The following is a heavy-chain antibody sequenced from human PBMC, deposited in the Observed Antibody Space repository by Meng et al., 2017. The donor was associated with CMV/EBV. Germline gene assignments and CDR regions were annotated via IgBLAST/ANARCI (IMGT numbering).Heavy chain of an antibody. V-gene: IGHV3-48*03. Sequence: GESLKISCAASGFTFSSYEMNWVRQAPGKGLEWVSYISSSGSTIYYADSVKGRFTISRDNAKNSLYLQMNSLRAEDTAVYYWARGGGITIFGVVIIQLETGVDVWGQGTTVTVSS. CDR3: ARGGGITIFGVVIIQLETGVDV. CDR1: GFTFSSYE. J-gene: IGHJ6*02. CDR2: ISSSGSTI. D-gene: IGHD3-3*01.